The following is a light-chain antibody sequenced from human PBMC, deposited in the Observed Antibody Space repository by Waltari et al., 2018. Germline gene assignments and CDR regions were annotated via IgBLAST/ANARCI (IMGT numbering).Light chain of an antibody. CDR3: QVWDDVTDSGV. CDR2: YDS. Sequence: YVLTQPPSVSVDPGKTARLTCGGDNIGSKSVNWYQQKPGQAPVLVMFYDSDRPSEIPERFSGSNAGNTATLTISWVEAGDEADYHCQVWDDVTDSGVFGGGTKLSVL. J-gene: IGLJ3*02. CDR1: NIGSKS. V-gene: IGLV3-21*04.